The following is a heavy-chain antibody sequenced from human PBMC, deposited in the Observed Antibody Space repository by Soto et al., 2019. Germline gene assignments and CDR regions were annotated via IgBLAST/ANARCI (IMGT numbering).Heavy chain of an antibody. CDR3: ARHFYYHGSGTMGGYFDY. V-gene: IGHV3-66*04. Sequence: EVQLVESGGGLVQPGGSLRLSCAASGVTVSSNYMSWVRQAPGKGLEWVSVIYSGGSTYYAESVKGRFTISRDNSKNTLYLQMNSLRAEDTAVYYCARHFYYHGSGTMGGYFDYWGQGNLVNVSS. CDR2: IYSGGST. D-gene: IGHD3-10*01. J-gene: IGHJ4*02. CDR1: GVTVSSNY.